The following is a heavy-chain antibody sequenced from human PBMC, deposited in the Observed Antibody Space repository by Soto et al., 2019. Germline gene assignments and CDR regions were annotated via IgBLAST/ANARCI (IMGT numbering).Heavy chain of an antibody. D-gene: IGHD2-2*01. CDR1: GGSISSGGYY. V-gene: IGHV4-31*03. CDR2: IYYSAST. J-gene: IGHJ4*02. Sequence: QVQLQESGPGLVKPSQTLSLTCTVSGGSISSGGYYWSWIRQHPGKGLEWIGYIYYSASTDYNPSLKSRVTISVATSKNQFCLRLSSVTAADTAVYYCARSSASANYFDYWGQGTLVTVSS. CDR3: ARSSASANYFDY.